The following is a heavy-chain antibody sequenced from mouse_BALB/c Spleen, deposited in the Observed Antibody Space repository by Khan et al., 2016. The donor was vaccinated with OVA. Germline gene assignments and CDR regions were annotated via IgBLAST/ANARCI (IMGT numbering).Heavy chain of an antibody. CDR2: ISRGGTYT. J-gene: IGHJ2*01. Sequence: EVELVESGGGLVRPGGSLKLSCAASGFSFSSYSMSWVRQTPEKRLQWVATISRGGTYTYYPDSVRGRFTFSRDNANNTLYLQMSSLTSEDTAMYYGARHRGYYGSQPYFDYGGQGTTLTVSS. D-gene: IGHD1-1*01. CDR1: GFSFSSYS. CDR3: ARHRGYYGSQPYFDY. V-gene: IGHV5-9-3*01.